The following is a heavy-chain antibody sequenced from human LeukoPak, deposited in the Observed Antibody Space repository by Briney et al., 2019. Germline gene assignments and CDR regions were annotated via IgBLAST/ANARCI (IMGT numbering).Heavy chain of an antibody. D-gene: IGHD5-24*01. J-gene: IGHJ4*02. CDR1: GFTFSSHG. CDR2: IWYDGSHR. CDR3: VRDNAAADGALDY. V-gene: IGHV3-33*01. Sequence: AGGPLRLSCVASGFTFSSHGMHWVRQAPGKGLEWVAVIWYDGSHRYYPDSVKGRFTISRDNSKNTLFLQMDSLRVDDTAVYYCVRDNAAADGALDYWGQGSLVTVSS.